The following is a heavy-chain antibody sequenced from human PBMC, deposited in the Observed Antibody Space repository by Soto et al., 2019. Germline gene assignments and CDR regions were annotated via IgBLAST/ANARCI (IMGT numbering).Heavy chain of an antibody. CDR1: GGTFSSYA. V-gene: IGHV1-69*01. Sequence: QVQLVQSGAEVKKPGSSVKVSCKASGGTFSSYAISWVRQAPGQGLEWMGGIIPIFGTANYAQKFQGRVTITADESTSTAYMELSSLRSEDTAVYYCARDHYDILTGYSPQTTQRSHYYGMDVWGQGTTVTVSS. CDR3: ARDHYDILTGYSPQTTQRSHYYGMDV. D-gene: IGHD3-9*01. CDR2: IIPIFGTA. J-gene: IGHJ6*02.